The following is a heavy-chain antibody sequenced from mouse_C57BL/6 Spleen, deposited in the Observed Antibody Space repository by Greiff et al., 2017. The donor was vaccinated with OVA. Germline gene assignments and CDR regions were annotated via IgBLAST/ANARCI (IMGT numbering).Heavy chain of an antibody. Sequence: VQLKQSGPELVKPGASVKMSCKASGYTFTDYNMHWVKQSHGKSLEWIGYINPNNGGTSYNQKFKGKATLTVNKSSSTAYMELRSLTSEDSAVYYCAREVITTAKGDYWGQGTTLTVSS. D-gene: IGHD1-2*01. CDR2: INPNNGGT. CDR3: AREVITTAKGDY. J-gene: IGHJ2*01. CDR1: GYTFTDYN. V-gene: IGHV1-22*01.